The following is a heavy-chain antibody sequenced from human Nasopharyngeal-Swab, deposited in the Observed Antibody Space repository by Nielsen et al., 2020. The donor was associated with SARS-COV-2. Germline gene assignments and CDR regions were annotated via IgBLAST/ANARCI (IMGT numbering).Heavy chain of an antibody. Sequence: GESLKISCAASGFTFSSYEMNWVRQAPGKGLEWVSCISSSGSTISYADSVKGLFTISRDNAKNSLYLQMKSLSAEDTAVYYCARGHGVWFGEPYNWFDPWGQGTLVTVSS. V-gene: IGHV3-48*03. J-gene: IGHJ5*02. CDR1: GFTFSSYE. D-gene: IGHD3-10*01. CDR2: ISSSGSTI. CDR3: ARGHGVWFGEPYNWFDP.